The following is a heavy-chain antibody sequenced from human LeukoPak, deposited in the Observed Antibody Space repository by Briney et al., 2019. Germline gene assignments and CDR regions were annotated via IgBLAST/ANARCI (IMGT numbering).Heavy chain of an antibody. J-gene: IGHJ5*02. D-gene: IGHD6-19*01. Sequence: RGSLRLSCAASGFTFSSYAMSWVRQAPGKGLEWVSAISGSGGSTYYADSVKGRFTISRDNSKNTLYLQMNSLRAEDTAVYYCAKGPPLGVAGTSSWFDPWGQGTLVTVSS. CDR1: GFTFSSYA. CDR2: ISGSGGST. V-gene: IGHV3-23*01. CDR3: AKGPPLGVAGTSSWFDP.